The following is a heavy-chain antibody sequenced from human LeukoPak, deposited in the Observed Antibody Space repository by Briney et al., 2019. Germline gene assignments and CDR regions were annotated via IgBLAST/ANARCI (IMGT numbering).Heavy chain of an antibody. V-gene: IGHV1-2*02. CDR3: ARVGSSNWQLFDY. J-gene: IGHJ4*02. Sequence: ASVTVSCKASGYTFTDFYMYWVRQAPGQGLEWMGWIDPNSGGTGYAQKFQGRVTMTRDTSISTAYMELSSLRSDDTAVYYCARVGSSNWQLFDYWGQGTLVTVSS. CDR1: GYTFTDFY. CDR2: IDPNSGGT. D-gene: IGHD6-13*01.